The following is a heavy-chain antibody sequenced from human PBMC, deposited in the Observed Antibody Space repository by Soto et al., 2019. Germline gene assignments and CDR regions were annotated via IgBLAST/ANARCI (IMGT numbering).Heavy chain of an antibody. J-gene: IGHJ6*02. CDR2: FDPEDGET. CDR3: ATLSIAAAGNQVYYYYGMDV. D-gene: IGHD6-13*01. V-gene: IGHV1-24*01. CDR1: GYTLTELS. Sequence: QVQLVQSGAEVKKPGASVKVSCKVSGYTLTELSMHWVRQAPGKGLEWMGGFDPEDGETIYAQKFQGRVTMTEDTSTDTAYMELSSLRSEDTAVYYCATLSIAAAGNQVYYYYGMDVWGQGTTVTVSS.